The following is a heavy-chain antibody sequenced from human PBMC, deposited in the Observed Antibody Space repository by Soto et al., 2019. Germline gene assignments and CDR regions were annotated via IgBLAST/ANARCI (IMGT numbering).Heavy chain of an antibody. CDR3: ARDLPPMDV. Sequence: QVQLVQSGAEVKKPGASVKVSCTASGYTFSSYGISWVRQAPGQGLEWMGWIRAYNGNSNYAQKLQGRVTMATDTSTSTAYMELRSLRSDDASVYYCARDLPPMDVWGQGTTVTVSS. J-gene: IGHJ6*02. CDR1: GYTFSSYG. V-gene: IGHV1-18*01. CDR2: IRAYNGNS.